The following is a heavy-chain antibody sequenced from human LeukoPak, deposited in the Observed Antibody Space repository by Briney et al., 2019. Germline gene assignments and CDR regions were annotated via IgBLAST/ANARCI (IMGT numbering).Heavy chain of an antibody. J-gene: IGHJ4*02. CDR3: ARDTRNYYGSGSYPDY. V-gene: IGHV3-66*01. CDR1: GFTVSSNY. Sequence: PGGFLRLSCAASGFTVSSNYMSWVRQAPGKGLEWVSVIYSGGSTYYADSVKGRFTISRDNSKNTLYLQTNSLRAEDTAEYYCARDTRNYYGSGSYPDYWGQGTLDTVSS. CDR2: IYSGGST. D-gene: IGHD3-10*01.